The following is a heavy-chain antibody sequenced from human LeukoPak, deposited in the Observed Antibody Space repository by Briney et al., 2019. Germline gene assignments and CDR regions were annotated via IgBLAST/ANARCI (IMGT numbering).Heavy chain of an antibody. CDR1: GGSISSYY. CDR2: IYYSGST. J-gene: IGHJ6*03. D-gene: IGHD3-10*01. V-gene: IGHV4-59*01. Sequence: SETLSLTCTVSGGSISSYYWSWIRQPPGKGLEWIGYIYYSGSTNYNPSLKSRVTISVDTSKNQFSLKLSSVTAADTAVYYCARANYYGSGRSFYYYYMDVWGKGTTVTISS. CDR3: ARANYYGSGRSFYYYYMDV.